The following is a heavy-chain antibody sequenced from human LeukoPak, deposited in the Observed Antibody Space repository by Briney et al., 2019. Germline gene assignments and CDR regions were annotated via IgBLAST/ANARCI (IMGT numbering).Heavy chain of an antibody. CDR3: ARELSPYNWNYGFDY. V-gene: IGHV3-30*01. D-gene: IGHD1-7*01. J-gene: IGHJ4*02. CDR1: GFTFSSYA. Sequence: GGSLRLSCAASGFTFSSYAMHWVRQAPGKGLGWVAVISYDGSNKYYADSVKGRFTISRDNSKNTLYLQMNSLRAEDTAVYYCARELSPYNWNYGFDYWGQGTLVTVSS. CDR2: ISYDGSNK.